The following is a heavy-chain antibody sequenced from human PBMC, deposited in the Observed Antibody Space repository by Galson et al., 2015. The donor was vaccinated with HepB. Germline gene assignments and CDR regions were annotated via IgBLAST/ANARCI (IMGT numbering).Heavy chain of an antibody. J-gene: IGHJ2*01. CDR1: GYSFTSYW. D-gene: IGHD6-13*01. V-gene: IGHV5-51*01. CDR3: ATHSYSSSENWYFDL. CDR2: IYPGDSDT. Sequence: QSGAEVKKPGESLKISCKGSGYSFTSYWIGWVRQMPGKGLEWMGIIYPGDSDTRYSPSFQGQVTISADKSISTAYLQWSSLKASDTAMYYCATHSYSSSENWYFDLWGRGTLVTVSS.